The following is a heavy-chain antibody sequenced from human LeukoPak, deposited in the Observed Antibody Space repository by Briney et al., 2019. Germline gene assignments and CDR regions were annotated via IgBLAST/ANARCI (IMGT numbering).Heavy chain of an antibody. J-gene: IGHJ4*02. CDR3: ARDDLGIDY. V-gene: IGHV3-13*01. CDR2: IGTAGDT. D-gene: IGHD7-27*01. Sequence: PGGSLRLSCAASGFTFSSYDMHWVRQATGKGLEWVSAIGTAGDTYYPGSVKGRFTISRDNSKNTVYLQMNNLRAEDTAVYYCARDDLGIDYWGQGTLVTVSS. CDR1: GFTFSSYD.